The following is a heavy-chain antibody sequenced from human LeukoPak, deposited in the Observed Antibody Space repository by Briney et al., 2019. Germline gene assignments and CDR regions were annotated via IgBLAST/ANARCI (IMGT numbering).Heavy chain of an antibody. D-gene: IGHD6-13*01. CDR1: GFTFSSYS. V-gene: IGHV3-21*01. CDR2: ISSSSSYI. J-gene: IGHJ4*02. Sequence: PGGSLRLSCAASGFTFSSYSMNWVRQAPGKGLEWVSSISSSSSYIYYADSVKGRFTISRDNAKNSLYLQMNSLRAEDTAVYYCAKAGYSSSWYFDYWGQGTLVTVSS. CDR3: AKAGYSSSWYFDY.